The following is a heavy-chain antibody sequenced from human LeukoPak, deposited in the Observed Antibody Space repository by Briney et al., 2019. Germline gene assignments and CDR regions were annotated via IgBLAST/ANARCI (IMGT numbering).Heavy chain of an antibody. CDR2: ISYDGSNK. V-gene: IGHV3-30-3*01. D-gene: IGHD6-19*01. CDR1: GFTFSSYA. Sequence: GRSLRLSCAASGFTFSSYAMHWVRQAPGKGLEWVAVISYDGSNKYYADSVKGRFTISRDNSKNTLYLQMNSLRAEDTAVYYCARVPYSSGWGPDYWGQGTLVTVSS. CDR3: ARVPYSSGWGPDY. J-gene: IGHJ4*02.